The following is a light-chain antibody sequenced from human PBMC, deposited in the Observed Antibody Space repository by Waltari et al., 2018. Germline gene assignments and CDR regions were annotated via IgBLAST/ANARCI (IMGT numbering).Light chain of an antibody. Sequence: SYVLTQPPSVSVAPGETARITCGGDNIGSYSVHWYQQKPRQAPVLVIFYDSDRPSVLPARVSGSNSGNTATLTITSVQAGDEARYYCQVWHPDIDPGVFGTGTEVTVL. CDR1: NIGSYS. J-gene: IGLJ1*01. V-gene: IGLV3-21*04. CDR3: QVWHPDIDPGV. CDR2: YDS.